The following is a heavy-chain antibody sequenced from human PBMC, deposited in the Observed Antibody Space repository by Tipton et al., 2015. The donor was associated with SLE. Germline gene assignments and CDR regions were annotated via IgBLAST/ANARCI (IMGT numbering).Heavy chain of an antibody. CDR3: AVRDFWSGYTDN. Sequence: SLRLSCAASGFTFSSYTMHWVRQAPGKGLEWVAVISYDGSNIHYADSVKGRFTISRDNSKNTVFLQMNSLRVEDTAIYYCAVRDFWSGYTDNWGQGTLVTVSS. D-gene: IGHD3-3*01. CDR2: ISYDGSNI. CDR1: GFTFSSYT. V-gene: IGHV3-30-3*01. J-gene: IGHJ4*02.